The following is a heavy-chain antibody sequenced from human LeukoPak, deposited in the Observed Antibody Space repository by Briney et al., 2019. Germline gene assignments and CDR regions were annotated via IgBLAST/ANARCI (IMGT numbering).Heavy chain of an antibody. V-gene: IGHV4-30-4*01. Sequence: PSETLSLTCTVSGGPISSGDSYWSWIRQPPGKGLEWIGYIYYSGSTYYNPSLKSRVTISIDTSKNHFSLELSSVTAADTAVYYCARDPIAYCGADCYSDWGQGTLVTVSS. CDR2: IYYSGST. CDR3: ARDPIAYCGADCYSD. J-gene: IGHJ4*02. D-gene: IGHD2-21*02. CDR1: GGPISSGDSY.